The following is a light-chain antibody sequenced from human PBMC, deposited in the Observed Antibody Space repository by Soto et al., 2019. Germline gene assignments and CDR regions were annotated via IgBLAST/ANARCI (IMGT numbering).Light chain of an antibody. CDR1: SSDVGGYDY. CDR2: DVN. CDR3: CSYTDSYNFVV. J-gene: IGLJ2*01. V-gene: IGLV2-11*01. Sequence: QSVLTQPRSVSGSPGQSVTISCIGTSSDVGGYDYVSWYQQYPGKAPKVMIYDVNKRPSGVPDRFSGSKSGNTASLTISGLQAEDEADYHCCSYTDSYNFVVFGGGTKLTVL.